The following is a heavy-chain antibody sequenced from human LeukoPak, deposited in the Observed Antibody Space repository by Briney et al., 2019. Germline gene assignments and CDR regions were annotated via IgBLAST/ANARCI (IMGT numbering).Heavy chain of an antibody. V-gene: IGHV4-4*07. J-gene: IGHJ4*02. Sequence: SETLSLTCTVSGGSISSYYWGRSRQPAGKGLEWIGRIYTSGSTNYNPSLKSRVTMSVDTSKNQFSLKLSSVTAADTAVYYCARHTRSTRTQVLYFDYWGQGTLVTVSS. CDR3: ARHTRSTRTQVLYFDY. CDR1: GGSISSYY. D-gene: IGHD1/OR15-1a*01. CDR2: IYTSGST.